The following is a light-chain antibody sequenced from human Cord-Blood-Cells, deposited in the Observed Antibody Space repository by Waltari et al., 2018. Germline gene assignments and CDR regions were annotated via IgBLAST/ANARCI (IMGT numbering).Light chain of an antibody. V-gene: IGLV2-14*01. CDR3: SSYTSSSVV. J-gene: IGLJ2*01. CDR1: RSDVGGYNY. Sequence: QSALTQPASVSGSPGQSITISCPGTRSDVGGYNYVSWYQQHPGNAPKLMIYDVSNRPSGVSNRFSGSKSGNTASLTISGLQAEDEADYYCSSYTSSSVVFGGGTKLTVL. CDR2: DVS.